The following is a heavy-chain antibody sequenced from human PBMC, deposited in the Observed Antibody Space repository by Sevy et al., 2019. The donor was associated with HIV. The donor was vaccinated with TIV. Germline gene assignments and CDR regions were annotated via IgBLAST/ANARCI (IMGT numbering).Heavy chain of an antibody. D-gene: IGHD1-26*01. CDR3: VRALLKADSL. CDR2: INEDGSTK. J-gene: IGHJ4*02. CDR1: GFNIRAHW. Sequence: GGSLRLSCAASGFNIRAHWMLWVRQAPGKGVEWVANINEDGSTKYYLDSVKGSFTISRDNAENSAFLQMNSLRVEDTAVYYCVRALLKADSLWGQGTLVTVSS. V-gene: IGHV3-7*01.